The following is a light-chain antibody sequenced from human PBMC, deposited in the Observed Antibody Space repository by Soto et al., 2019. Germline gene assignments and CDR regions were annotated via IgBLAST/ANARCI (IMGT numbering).Light chain of an antibody. V-gene: IGKV3-15*01. CDR2: DTS. J-gene: IGKJ1*01. CDR1: QSVSNK. CDR3: QQYGSSPWT. Sequence: EIVMTQSPATLSVSPGERATLSCRASQSVSNKLAWYQHKPGQAPRVLIYDTSTRAAGIPARFSGSGSGTDFTLTISRLEPEDFAVYYCQQYGSSPWTFGQGTKVEIK.